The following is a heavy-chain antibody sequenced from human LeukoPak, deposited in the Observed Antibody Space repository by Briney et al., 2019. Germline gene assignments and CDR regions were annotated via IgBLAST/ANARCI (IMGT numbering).Heavy chain of an antibody. CDR3: ANHELGDSRDY. V-gene: IGHV3-48*03. Sequence: PGGSLRLSCATSGFTFSNYEMSWVRQTPGKGLEWVSYISSSGSSTYYADSVKGRFTISRDNAKSSLCLQMDSLRAGDTAVYYCANHELGDSRDYWGQGTLVTVSS. J-gene: IGHJ4*02. D-gene: IGHD7-27*01. CDR1: GFTFSNYE. CDR2: ISSSGSST.